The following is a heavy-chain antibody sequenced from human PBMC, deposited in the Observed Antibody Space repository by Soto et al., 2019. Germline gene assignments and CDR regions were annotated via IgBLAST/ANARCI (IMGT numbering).Heavy chain of an antibody. CDR3: ATANQHLVQDY. CDR1: GFTFRNYG. V-gene: IGHV3-30*03. Sequence: QVQLVESGGGVVRPGRSLRLTCAASGFTFRNYGMHWVRQAPGKGLEWVAVISHDGSDKYYADSMKGRFIISRDNSENTLFLNMNSLKPEDTAVYYCATANQHLVQDYWGQGTLVTVSS. J-gene: IGHJ4*02. D-gene: IGHD6-13*01. CDR2: ISHDGSDK.